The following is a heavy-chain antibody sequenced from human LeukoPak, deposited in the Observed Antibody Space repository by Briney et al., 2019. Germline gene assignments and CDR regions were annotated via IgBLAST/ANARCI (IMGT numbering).Heavy chain of an antibody. D-gene: IGHD3-22*01. CDR1: GFTFSDYS. CDR2: INPTSTSI. CDR3: VRLRSNSDRSGYYYYYNY. J-gene: IGHJ4*02. V-gene: IGHV3-21*01. Sequence: GGSLRLSCAASGFTFSDYSINWVRQAPGKGLEWVASINPTSTSIYYADAVKGRFIISRDNAKSSLFLQMHSLSAEDTALYYCVRLRSNSDRSGYYYYYNYRGQGILVTVSS.